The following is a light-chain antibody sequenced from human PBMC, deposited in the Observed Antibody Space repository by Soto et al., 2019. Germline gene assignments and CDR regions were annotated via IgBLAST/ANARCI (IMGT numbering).Light chain of an antibody. CDR1: QSVSGN. Sequence: EIVMTQSPATLSVSPGERATLSCRASQSVSGNLAWYQQKPGQAPRLLIYGASTRATGIPARFSGSGSGTEFTLTISSLQSEDFAIYYCLQYNNWPPITFGQGARLEI. J-gene: IGKJ5*01. V-gene: IGKV3-15*01. CDR3: LQYNNWPPIT. CDR2: GAS.